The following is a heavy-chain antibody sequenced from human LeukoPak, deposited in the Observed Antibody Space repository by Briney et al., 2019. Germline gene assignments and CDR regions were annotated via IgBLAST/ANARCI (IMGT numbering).Heavy chain of an antibody. D-gene: IGHD5-18*01. Sequence: GGSLRLSCAASGFAFSDYYMSWIRQAPGKGLEWVAVIWYDGSNKYYADSVKGRFTISRDNSKNTLYLQMNSLRAADTAVYYCARDPAMGDWGQGTLVTVSS. CDR2: IWYDGSNK. J-gene: IGHJ4*02. CDR1: GFAFSDYY. V-gene: IGHV3-33*08. CDR3: ARDPAMGD.